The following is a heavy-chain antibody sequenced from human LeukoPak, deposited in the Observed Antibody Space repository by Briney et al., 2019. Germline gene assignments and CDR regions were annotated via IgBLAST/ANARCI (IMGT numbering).Heavy chain of an antibody. CDR1: GYTFTNYG. J-gene: IGHJ6*02. CDR3: ARGGANCSGYRCRLYCLDV. CDR2: INAYNGNT. Sequence: ASVKVSCKASGYTFTNYGIRWVRQAPGQGLEWMGWINAYNGNTNYAQNLQGRYTITIEKLKSTAYMELRSLRSDDTAVYYCARGGANCSGYRCRLYCLDVWGQGTPVTVSS. V-gene: IGHV1-18*01. D-gene: IGHD2-15*01.